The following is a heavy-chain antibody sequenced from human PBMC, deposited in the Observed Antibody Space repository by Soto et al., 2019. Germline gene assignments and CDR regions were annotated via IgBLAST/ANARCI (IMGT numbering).Heavy chain of an antibody. Sequence: GGSLRLSCTFSGFTSDDYDYALTWVRQAPGKGLQWLGLIRGSTYGGTTEYAASVKGRFTISRDDSKGITYLQMNSLKTEDTAVYYCSRDGDFYGLDVWGQGTTVTVS. CDR3: SRDGDFYGLDV. CDR2: IRGSTYGGTT. V-gene: IGHV3-49*04. CDR1: GFTSDDYDYA. J-gene: IGHJ6*02. D-gene: IGHD3-3*01.